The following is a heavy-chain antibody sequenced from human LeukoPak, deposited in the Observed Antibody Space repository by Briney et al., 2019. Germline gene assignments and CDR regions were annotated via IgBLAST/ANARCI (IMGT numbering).Heavy chain of an antibody. CDR3: AKDIGDY. CDR2: ISWNSGSI. CDR1: GFTFDDYA. J-gene: IGHJ4*02. Sequence: PGRSLRLSCAASGFTFDDYAMHWVRQAPGKGLEWVSGISWNSGSIGYADSVKGRFTISRDNAKNSLYLQMNSLRAKDTALCYCAKDIGDYWGQGTLVTVSS. V-gene: IGHV3-9*01.